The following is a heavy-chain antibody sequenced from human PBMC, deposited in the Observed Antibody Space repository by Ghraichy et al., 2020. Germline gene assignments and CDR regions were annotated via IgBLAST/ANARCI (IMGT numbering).Heavy chain of an antibody. V-gene: IGHV4-31*02. CDR2: ILYSGST. D-gene: IGHD1-26*01. CDR1: GGSISSGHYF. CDR3: ARVDSGYVDY. J-gene: IGHJ4*02. Sequence: SQTLSLTCAVSGGSISSGHYFCNWIRQHPGQGLQWIGYILYSGSTYYNPSLKSRVIISVDTSKNQFSLKLSSLTAADTAVYYCARVDSGYVDYWGQGTLVTVSS.